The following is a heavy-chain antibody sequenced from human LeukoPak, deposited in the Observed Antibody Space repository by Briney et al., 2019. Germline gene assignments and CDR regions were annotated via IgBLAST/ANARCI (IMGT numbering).Heavy chain of an antibody. V-gene: IGHV4-4*02. Sequence: SGTLSLTCAVSGGSISSSNWWSWVRQPPGKGLEWIGEIYHSGSTNYNPSLKSRITISVDMAKSQSSLKLSSVTAADTAVYYCASNLRFLEWLPDSWGQGTLVIVSS. CDR2: IYHSGST. D-gene: IGHD3-3*01. CDR1: GGSISSSNW. J-gene: IGHJ4*02. CDR3: ASNLRFLEWLPDS.